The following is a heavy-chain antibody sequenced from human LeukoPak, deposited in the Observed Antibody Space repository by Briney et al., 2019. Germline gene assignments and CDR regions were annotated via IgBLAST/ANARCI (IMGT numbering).Heavy chain of an antibody. J-gene: IGHJ4*02. CDR1: GYTFTGHY. Sequence: PLASVKVSCKASGYTFTGHYMHWVRQAPGQGLEWMGWINPNSGGTNYAQKFQGRVTMTRDTSISTAYMELSRLRSDDTAVYYCARTPMYYYGSGSYYNGDYFDYWGQGTLVTVSS. D-gene: IGHD3-10*01. CDR2: INPNSGGT. V-gene: IGHV1-2*02. CDR3: ARTPMYYYGSGSYYNGDYFDY.